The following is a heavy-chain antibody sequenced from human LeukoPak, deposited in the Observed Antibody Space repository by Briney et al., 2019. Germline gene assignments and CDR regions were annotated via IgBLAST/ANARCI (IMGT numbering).Heavy chain of an antibody. J-gene: IGHJ4*02. CDR2: IRYDGSNK. CDR3: AKDSVGYCSSTSCPEGEYFDY. CDR1: GFTFSSYG. V-gene: IGHV3-30*02. Sequence: GGSLRLSCAASGFTFSSYGMHWVRQAPGKGLEWVAFIRYDGSNKYYADSVKGRFTISRDNSKNTLYLQMNSLRAEDTAVYYCAKDSVGYCSSTSCPEGEYFDYWGQGTLVTVSS. D-gene: IGHD2-2*01.